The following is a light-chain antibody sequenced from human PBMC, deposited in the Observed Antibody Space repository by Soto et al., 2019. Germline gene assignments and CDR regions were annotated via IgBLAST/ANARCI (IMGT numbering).Light chain of an antibody. J-gene: IGLJ1*01. Sequence: QSVLTQPASVSGSPGQSITISCTGTSSDVGGYNYVSWYQHHPGKAPKLIIYDVTNQPSGVSIPFSGSKSGNTASLTISGLHPEDEADYYCSSYTTSNTRQIVFGTGTKVTVL. CDR3: SSYTTSNTRQIV. CDR2: DVT. CDR1: SSDVGGYNY. V-gene: IGLV2-14*03.